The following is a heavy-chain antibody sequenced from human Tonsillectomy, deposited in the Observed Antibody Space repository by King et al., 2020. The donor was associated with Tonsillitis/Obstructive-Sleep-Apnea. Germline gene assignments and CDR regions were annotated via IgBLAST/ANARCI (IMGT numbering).Heavy chain of an antibody. V-gene: IGHV3-30*01. Sequence: VQLVESGGGVGQPGRSLRLSCAASGFTFRSYFMHWVRQAPGKVLEWVADISHDGTNKHYADSVKGRFTISRDNSKNTLFLHLNSLRAEDTAVYYCARDHFMDVWGKGTTVTVSS. CDR1: GFTFRSYF. J-gene: IGHJ6*03. CDR2: ISHDGTNK. CDR3: ARDHFMDV.